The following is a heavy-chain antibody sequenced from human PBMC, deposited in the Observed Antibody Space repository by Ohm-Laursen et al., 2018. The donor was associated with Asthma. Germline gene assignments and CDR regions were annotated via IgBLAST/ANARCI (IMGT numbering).Heavy chain of an antibody. CDR3: ARDRSRSGHYPRPHDY. D-gene: IGHD3-22*01. J-gene: IGHJ4*02. CDR1: GFTFRSYA. V-gene: IGHV3-30-3*01. Sequence: SLRLSCSASGFTFRSYAMHWVRQAPGKGLEWVAVGGSYYDGGLKYYGDSVKGRFTISRDNSKNTVYLQMNSLRAEDTAVYYCARDRSRSGHYPRPHDYWGQGTLITVSS. CDR2: GGSYYDGGLK.